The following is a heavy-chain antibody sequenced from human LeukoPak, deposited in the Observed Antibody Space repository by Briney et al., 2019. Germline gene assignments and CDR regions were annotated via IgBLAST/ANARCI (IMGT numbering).Heavy chain of an antibody. J-gene: IGHJ4*02. Sequence: PSETLSLTCTVSGDSINTNRYFWGWIRQPPGKGLEWIGSFYSGKTYSNPSLRSRVTISVDTSKNQFFLRLSFVTAADTAVYYCARLGCSSTSCIDYWGQGTLVTVSS. CDR2: FYSGKT. V-gene: IGHV4-39*01. CDR1: GDSINTNRYF. D-gene: IGHD2-2*01. CDR3: ARLGCSSTSCIDY.